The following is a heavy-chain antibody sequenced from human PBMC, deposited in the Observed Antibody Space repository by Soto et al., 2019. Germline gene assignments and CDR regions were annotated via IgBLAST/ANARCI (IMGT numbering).Heavy chain of an antibody. CDR3: AMSNSNDLYYHFES. J-gene: IGHJ4*02. D-gene: IGHD3-22*01. CDR1: GFTLDDYA. Sequence: GGSLRLSCAASGFTLDDYAMHWVRQAPGKGLEWVSGINWNSDTIGYADSVKGRFTVSRDNAKGSLLLQMSSLRAEDTAVYFCAMSNSNDLYYHFESWVQGTPVTVSS. V-gene: IGHV3-9*01. CDR2: INWNSDTI.